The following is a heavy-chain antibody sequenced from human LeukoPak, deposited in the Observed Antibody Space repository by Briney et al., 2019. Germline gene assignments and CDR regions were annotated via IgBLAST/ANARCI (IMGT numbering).Heavy chain of an antibody. Sequence: GGSLRLSCAASGFTFSSYAMSWVRQAPGKGVEWVSAISGSGGSTYYADSVKGRFTISRDNSKNTLYLQMNSLRAEDTAVYYCAKDLGDGSYSSSDYWGQGTLVTVSS. D-gene: IGHD1-26*01. J-gene: IGHJ4*02. CDR3: AKDLGDGSYSSSDY. CDR1: GFTFSSYA. V-gene: IGHV3-23*01. CDR2: ISGSGGST.